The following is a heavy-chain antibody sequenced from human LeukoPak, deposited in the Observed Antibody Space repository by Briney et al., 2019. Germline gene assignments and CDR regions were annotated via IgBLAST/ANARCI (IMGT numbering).Heavy chain of an antibody. CDR3: ASRSYGSGSYYTSNWFDP. J-gene: IGHJ5*02. CDR1: GGSFSGYY. V-gene: IGHV4-34*01. Sequence: SETLSLTCAVYGGSFSGYYWSWIRQPPGKGLEWIGEINHSGSTNYNPSLKSRVTISVDTSKNQFSLKLSSVTAADTAVYYCASRSYGSGSYYTSNWFDPWGQGTLVTVSS. CDR2: INHSGST. D-gene: IGHD3-10*01.